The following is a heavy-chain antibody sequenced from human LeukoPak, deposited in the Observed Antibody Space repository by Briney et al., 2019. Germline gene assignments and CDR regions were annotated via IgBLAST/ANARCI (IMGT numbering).Heavy chain of an antibody. CDR3: ARTAYCGGDCYPRDY. D-gene: IGHD2-21*02. V-gene: IGHV5-51*01. CDR1: GYSFTSYW. J-gene: IGHJ4*02. CDR2: IYPGDSDT. Sequence: GESLKISCKGSGYSFTSYWIGWVRQMPGKGLEWMGIIYPGDSDTRYSPSFQGQVTISADKSISTAYLQWSSLKASDTAMYYCARTAYCGGDCYPRDYWGQGTLVTVSS.